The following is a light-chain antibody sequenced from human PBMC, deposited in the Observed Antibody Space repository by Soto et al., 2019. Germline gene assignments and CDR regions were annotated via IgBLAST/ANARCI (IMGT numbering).Light chain of an antibody. CDR3: CSYAGSSLGV. V-gene: IGLV2-11*01. J-gene: IGLJ3*02. CDR1: SSDVGGSNY. Sequence: QSVLTQPRSVSGSPGQAVTISCTGTSSDVGGSNYVSWYQQHPGKAPKLVIYDVTRRPSGVPDRFSGAKSGNTASLTISGLQAEDEADYYCCSYAGSSLGVFGGGTKLTVL. CDR2: DVT.